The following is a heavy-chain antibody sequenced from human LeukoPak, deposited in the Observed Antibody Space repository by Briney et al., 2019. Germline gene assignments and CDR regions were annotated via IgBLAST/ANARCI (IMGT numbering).Heavy chain of an antibody. CDR3: AREDYGSGSYYSLSYFDY. J-gene: IGHJ4*02. CDR1: GFTFSSYE. CDR2: ISSSGSTI. V-gene: IGHV3-48*03. D-gene: IGHD3-10*01. Sequence: GGSLRPSCAASGFTFSSYEMNWVRQAPGKGLEWVSYISSSGSTIYYADSVKGRFTISRDNAKNSLYLQMNSLRAEDTAVYYCAREDYGSGSYYSLSYFDYWGQGTLVTVSS.